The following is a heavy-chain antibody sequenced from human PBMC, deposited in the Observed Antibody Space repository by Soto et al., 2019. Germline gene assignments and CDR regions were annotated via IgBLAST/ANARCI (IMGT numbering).Heavy chain of an antibody. Sequence: GESLKISCAASGFTFSSYSMNWVRQAPGKGLEWVSYISSSSSTIYYADSVKGRFTISRDNAKNSLYLQMNSLRDEDTAVYYCARDASPGIAVAGTYAEYFQHWGQGTLVTVSS. J-gene: IGHJ1*01. CDR1: GFTFSSYS. CDR3: ARDASPGIAVAGTYAEYFQH. D-gene: IGHD6-19*01. V-gene: IGHV3-48*02. CDR2: ISSSSSTI.